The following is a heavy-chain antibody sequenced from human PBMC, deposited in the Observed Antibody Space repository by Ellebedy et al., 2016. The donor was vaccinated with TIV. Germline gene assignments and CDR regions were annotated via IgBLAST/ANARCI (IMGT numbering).Heavy chain of an antibody. Sequence: GESLKIPCAASGFTFSSYGMNWVRQAPGKGLEWVPSIISSSSYIYYADSVKGRFTISRDNAKNSLYLQMNSLRAEDTAVYYCAREGTMIALEVFYFDYWGQGTLVTVSS. D-gene: IGHD3-22*01. J-gene: IGHJ4*02. V-gene: IGHV3-21*01. CDR3: AREGTMIALEVFYFDY. CDR2: IISSSSYI. CDR1: GFTFSSYG.